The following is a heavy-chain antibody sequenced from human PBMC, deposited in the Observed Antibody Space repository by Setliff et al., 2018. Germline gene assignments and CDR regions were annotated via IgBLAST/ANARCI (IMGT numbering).Heavy chain of an antibody. CDR2: IYSSGNT. J-gene: IGHJ6*03. D-gene: IGHD1-1*01. Sequence: PSETLSLTCTVSDGSISNAYWSWIRQSPGKGLEWIGYIYSSGNTNYNPSLKSRVTMSVDTSKNQFSLNLSSVTAADTAVYYCARHRDDPYYMDVWGKGTTVTVSS. CDR3: ARHRDDPYYMDV. V-gene: IGHV4-59*08. CDR1: DGSISNAY.